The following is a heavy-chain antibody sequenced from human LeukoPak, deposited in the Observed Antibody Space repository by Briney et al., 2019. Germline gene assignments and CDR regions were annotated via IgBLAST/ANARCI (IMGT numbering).Heavy chain of an antibody. CDR3: ARDRGYGGNDWDY. CDR1: GGSISSYY. V-gene: IGHV4-38-2*02. J-gene: IGHJ4*02. CDR2: LYHGGAT. Sequence: ASETLSLTCSVSGGSISSYYWGWIRQPPGKGLEWIGSLYHGGATYSNPSLKSRVTIAVDTSKNQFSLKLSSVTAADTAVYYCARDRGYGGNDWDYWGQGTLVTVSS. D-gene: IGHD4-23*01.